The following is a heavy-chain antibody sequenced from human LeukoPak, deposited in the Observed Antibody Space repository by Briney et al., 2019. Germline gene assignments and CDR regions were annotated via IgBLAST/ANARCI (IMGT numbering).Heavy chain of an antibody. CDR2: IYHSGST. CDR1: GGSISSGGYS. V-gene: IGHV4-30-2*01. Sequence: SQTLSLTCAVSGGSISSGGYSWSWIRQPPGKGLEWIGYIYHSGSTYYNPSLKSRVTISVDRSKNQFSLKLSSVTAADTAVYYCAREAGDCSSTSCYNWFDPWGQGTLVTVSS. J-gene: IGHJ5*02. D-gene: IGHD2-2*01. CDR3: AREAGDCSSTSCYNWFDP.